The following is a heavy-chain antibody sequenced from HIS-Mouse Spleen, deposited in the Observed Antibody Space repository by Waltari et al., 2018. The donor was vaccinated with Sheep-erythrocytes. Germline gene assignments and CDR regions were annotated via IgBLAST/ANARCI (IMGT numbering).Heavy chain of an antibody. V-gene: IGHV3-7*01. CDR1: GFTFSSYW. CDR2: IKQDGSEK. CDR3: ARDTGTDAFDI. Sequence: CEVSGFTFSSYWLSWVRQAPGKGLEWVANIKQDGSEKYYVDSVKGRFTISRDNAKNSLYLQMNSLRAEDTAVYYCARDTGTDAFDIWGQGTMVTVSS. J-gene: IGHJ3*02. D-gene: IGHD1-1*01.